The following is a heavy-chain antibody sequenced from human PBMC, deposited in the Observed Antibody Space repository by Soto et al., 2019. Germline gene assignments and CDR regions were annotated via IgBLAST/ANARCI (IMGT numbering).Heavy chain of an antibody. CDR3: ARAGGHYYYYGMDV. J-gene: IGHJ6*02. CDR2: IYYSGST. V-gene: IGHV4-59*01. CDR1: GGSISSYY. Sequence: SETLSLTCTVSGGSISSYYWSWIRQPPGKGLEWIGYIYYSGSTNYNPSLKSRVTISVDTSKNQFSLKLSSVTAADTAVYYCARAGGHYYYYGMDVWGQGTTVTVSS. D-gene: IGHD3-16*01.